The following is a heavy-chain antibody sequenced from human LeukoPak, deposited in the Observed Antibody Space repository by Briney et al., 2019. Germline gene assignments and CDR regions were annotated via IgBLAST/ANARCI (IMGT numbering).Heavy chain of an antibody. CDR2: IYYSGST. J-gene: IGHJ5*02. Sequence: SETLSLTCTVSGGSISSYYWSWIRQPPGKGLGWVGYIYYSGSTNYNPSLTSRVTISVNTSKNQFSRKLSSVTAADTAVYYCARHVRATAVDWFDPWGQGTLVTVSS. CDR3: ARHVRATAVDWFDP. CDR1: GGSISSYY. V-gene: IGHV4-59*08. D-gene: IGHD6-13*01.